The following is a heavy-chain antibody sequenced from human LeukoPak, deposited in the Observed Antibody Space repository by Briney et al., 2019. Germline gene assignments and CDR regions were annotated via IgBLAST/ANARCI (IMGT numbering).Heavy chain of an antibody. D-gene: IGHD2-8*02. CDR3: TTVCGVTTWDY. CDR1: GFTFSNAW. Sequence: GGSLRLSCAASGFTFSNAWMSWVRQAPGKGLEWVGHIKSKTDGGTTDYAAPVKGRFTISRDDSKNTLYLQMNSLKTEDTAVYYCTTVCGVTTWDYWGQGTLVTVSS. V-gene: IGHV3-15*01. J-gene: IGHJ4*02. CDR2: IKSKTDGGTT.